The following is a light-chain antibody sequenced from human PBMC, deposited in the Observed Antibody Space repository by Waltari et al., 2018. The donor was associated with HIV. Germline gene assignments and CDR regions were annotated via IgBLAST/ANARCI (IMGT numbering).Light chain of an antibody. CDR3: QSWGAGGM. CDR1: SGHITYA. CDR2: INSDGSH. V-gene: IGLV4-69*01. Sequence: VLTQSPSASASLGDSVKLTCTLDSGHITYAIAWHQHRPEKGPRFLMKINSDGSHYKGDDIPDRFSGSSSGAERFLIISRVQSDDEADYYCQSWGAGGMFGGGTKLTVL. J-gene: IGLJ3*02.